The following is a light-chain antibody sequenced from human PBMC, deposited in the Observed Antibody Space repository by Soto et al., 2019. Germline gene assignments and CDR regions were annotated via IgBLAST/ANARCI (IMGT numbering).Light chain of an antibody. J-gene: IGLJ2*01. CDR3: SSYAGTNIDVV. CDR1: SSDVGGYVY. CDR2: EVN. V-gene: IGLV2-8*01. Sequence: QCALTQPPSASGSPGQSVTISCTGTSSDVGGYVYVSWYQQYPGKAPKLMIYEVNKRASGVPDRFSGSKSGNTASLTVSGLQAEDEADYYCSSYAGTNIDVVFGGGTKLTVL.